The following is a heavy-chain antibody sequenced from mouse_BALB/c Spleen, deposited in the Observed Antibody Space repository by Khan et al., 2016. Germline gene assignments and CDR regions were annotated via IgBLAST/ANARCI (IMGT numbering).Heavy chain of an antibody. Sequence: QVQLKQSGAELARPGASVKLSCKASDYTFTSYTMHWLKQRPGQGLEWIGYINPSSGYTKYNQKFKDKATLTADQSSSTAYMQLSRLTSEDSAVYYCARTHERWGQGTTLTVSS. CDR3: ARTHER. J-gene: IGHJ2*01. CDR1: DYTFTSYT. CDR2: INPSSGYT. V-gene: IGHV1-4*01.